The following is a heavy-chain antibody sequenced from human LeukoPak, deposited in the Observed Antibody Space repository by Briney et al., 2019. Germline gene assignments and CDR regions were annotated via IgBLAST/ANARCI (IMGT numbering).Heavy chain of an antibody. J-gene: IGHJ1*01. CDR3: ARGLKSDYYDSSGYYTFQH. V-gene: IGHV4-59*01. CDR1: GGSISSYY. CDR2: IYYSGST. D-gene: IGHD3-22*01. Sequence: PSETLSLTCTVSGGSISSYYWSWIRQPPGKGLEWIGYIYYSGSTNYNPSLKSRVTISVDTSKNQFSLKLSSVTAADTAVYYCARGLKSDYYDSSGYYTFQHWGQGTLVTVSS.